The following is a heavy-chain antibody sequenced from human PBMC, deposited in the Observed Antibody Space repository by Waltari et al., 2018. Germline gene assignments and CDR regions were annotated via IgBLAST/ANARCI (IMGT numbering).Heavy chain of an antibody. CDR2: ISWNSGSI. CDR1: GFTFDDYA. D-gene: IGHD5-18*01. CDR3: AKDERRTAMVMDV. V-gene: IGHV3-9*01. Sequence: EVQLVESGGGLVQPGRSLRLSCAASGFTFDDYAMPWVRQAPGKGLEWVSGISWNSGSIGYADSVKGRFTISRDNAKNSLYLQMNSLRAEDTALYYCAKDERRTAMVMDVWGKGTTVTVSS. J-gene: IGHJ6*04.